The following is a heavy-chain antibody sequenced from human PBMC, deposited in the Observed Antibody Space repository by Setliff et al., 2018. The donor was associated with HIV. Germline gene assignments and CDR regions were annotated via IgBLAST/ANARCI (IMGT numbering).Heavy chain of an antibody. CDR3: ARRPLFGVVIASVAKMEFDY. Sequence: TLSLTCAVSGYSISSGCYWGWIRQPPGRGLEWIGEVYHTGSTNYNPSLKSRVITSIDKSKNQFSLKIDSVTAADTAVYYCARRPLFGVVIASVAKMEFDYWGQGTLVTVSS. CDR1: GYSISSGCY. D-gene: IGHD3-3*01. CDR2: VYHTGST. V-gene: IGHV4-38-2*01. J-gene: IGHJ4*02.